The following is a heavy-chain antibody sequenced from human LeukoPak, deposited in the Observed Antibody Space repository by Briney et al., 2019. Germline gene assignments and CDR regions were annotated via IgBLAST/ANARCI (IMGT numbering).Heavy chain of an antibody. Sequence: SETLSLTCTVSGGSISSRSYYWGWIRQTPGKGLEGIGSMYYSGSTYYSPSLKSRVTISVDMSKKQISLKLRAVTAADTAVYYCASVVDSSLSDGYWGQGTLVTVSS. CDR3: ASVVDSSLSDGY. D-gene: IGHD2-2*01. J-gene: IGHJ4*02. CDR1: GGSISSRSYY. V-gene: IGHV4-39*01. CDR2: MYYSGST.